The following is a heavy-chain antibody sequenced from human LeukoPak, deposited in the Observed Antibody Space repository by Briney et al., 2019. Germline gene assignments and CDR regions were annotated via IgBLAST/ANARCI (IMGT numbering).Heavy chain of an antibody. CDR2: INPNSGGT. Sequence: ASVKVSCKASGYTFTNYYIHWVRQAPGQGLEWMGWINPNSGGTNYAQKFQGRVTMTRDTSISTAYMELSRLRSDDTAVYYCARALLWFGEFGWGQGTLVTVSS. J-gene: IGHJ4*02. CDR1: GYTFTNYY. D-gene: IGHD3-10*01. CDR3: ARALLWFGEFG. V-gene: IGHV1-2*02.